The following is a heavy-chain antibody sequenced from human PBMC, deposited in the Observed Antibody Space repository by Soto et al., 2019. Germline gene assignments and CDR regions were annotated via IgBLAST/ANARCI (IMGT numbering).Heavy chain of an antibody. CDR3: RITMIVGRDY. CDR1: GGSFDSYT. V-gene: IGHV1-69*02. CDR2: IIPILGIA. Sequence: GAPVEVRWEARGGSFDSYTSRWLRQAPGQGLEWMGRIIPILGIANYAQKFQGRVTITADKSTSTAYMELSSLRSEDTALYYCRITMIVGRDYWGQGTLVTVS. J-gene: IGHJ4*02. D-gene: IGHD3-22*01.